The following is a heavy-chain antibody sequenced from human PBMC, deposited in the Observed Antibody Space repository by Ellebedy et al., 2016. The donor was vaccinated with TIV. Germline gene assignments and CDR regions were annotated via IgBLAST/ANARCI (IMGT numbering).Heavy chain of an antibody. V-gene: IGHV3-48*01. J-gene: IGHJ3*02. CDR2: ISSSSSTI. Sequence: GESLKISCAASGFTFSSYSMNWVRQAPGKGLEWVSYISSSSSTIYYADSVKGRFTISRDNAKNSLYLQMNSLRAEDTAVYYCATLEDSSGYYYVYDAFDIWGQGTMVTVSS. CDR1: GFTFSSYS. CDR3: ATLEDSSGYYYVYDAFDI. D-gene: IGHD3-22*01.